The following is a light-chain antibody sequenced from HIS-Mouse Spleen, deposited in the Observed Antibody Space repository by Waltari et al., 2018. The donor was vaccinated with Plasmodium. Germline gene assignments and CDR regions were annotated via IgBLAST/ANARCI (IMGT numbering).Light chain of an antibody. J-gene: IGKJ3*01. Sequence: DIQMTQSPSSLSASVGDRVTITCQASQDISNYLNWYQQKPGKAPKLLIYDASNLETGVPSRFSGSGSGTDFTFTISSLQPEDIATQYCQQYDNLPPAVTFGPGTKVDIK. CDR1: QDISNY. CDR3: QQYDNLPPAVT. CDR2: DAS. V-gene: IGKV1-33*01.